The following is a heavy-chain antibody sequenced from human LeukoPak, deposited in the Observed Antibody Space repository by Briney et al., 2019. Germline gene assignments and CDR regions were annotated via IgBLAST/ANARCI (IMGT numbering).Heavy chain of an antibody. CDR3: AREPHPLEIRFLEWFKTKHDAFDI. Sequence: GGSLRLSCAASGFTFSSYWMSWVRQAPGKGLEWVANIKQDGSEKYCVDSVKGRFTISRDNAKNSLYLQMNSLRAEDTAVYYCAREPHPLEIRFLEWFKTKHDAFDIWGQGTMVTVSS. J-gene: IGHJ3*02. V-gene: IGHV3-7*01. CDR2: IKQDGSEK. D-gene: IGHD3-3*01. CDR1: GFTFSSYW.